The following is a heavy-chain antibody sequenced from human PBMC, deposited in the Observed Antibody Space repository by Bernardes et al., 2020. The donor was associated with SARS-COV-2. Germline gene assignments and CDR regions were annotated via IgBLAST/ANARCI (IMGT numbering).Heavy chain of an antibody. Sequence: ASVKVSCKVSGYPLSALSIQWVRQAPGKGLERMGGFDPERGKAVYAQRFQGRVTVTEDPSRDTVYMEMTSLRSEDTAMYYCATGNSANYFYFDFWGQGTLVTVSS. J-gene: IGHJ4*02. D-gene: IGHD1-26*01. CDR1: GYPLSALS. CDR2: FDPERGKA. V-gene: IGHV1-24*01. CDR3: ATGNSANYFYFDF.